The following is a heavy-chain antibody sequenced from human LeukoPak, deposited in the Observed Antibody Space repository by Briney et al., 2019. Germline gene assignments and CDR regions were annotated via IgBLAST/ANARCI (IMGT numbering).Heavy chain of an antibody. CDR3: ARGPYSYDSSGAFDI. Sequence: SETLSLTCTVSGGSISSYYWGWIRQPPGKGLEWIGYISDSGSTNYNPSLKSRVTISVDTSKNQFSLKLSSVTAADTAVYFCARGPYSYDSSGAFDIWGQGTVVIVSS. V-gene: IGHV4-59*08. D-gene: IGHD3-22*01. J-gene: IGHJ3*02. CDR1: GGSISSYY. CDR2: ISDSGST.